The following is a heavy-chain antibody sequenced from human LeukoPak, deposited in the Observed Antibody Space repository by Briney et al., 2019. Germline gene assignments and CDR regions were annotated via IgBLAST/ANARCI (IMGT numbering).Heavy chain of an antibody. CDR3: APTSGRIGR. CDR2: ISGDGGST. V-gene: IGHV3-43*02. CDR1: GFTFDDYA. Sequence: GGSLRLSCAASGFTFDDYAMHWVRQAPGKGLEWVSLISGDGGSTYYADSVKGRFTISRDNSKNSLYLQMNSLRTEDTALYYCAPTSGRIGRWGQGTLVTVSS. J-gene: IGHJ4*02. D-gene: IGHD3-10*01.